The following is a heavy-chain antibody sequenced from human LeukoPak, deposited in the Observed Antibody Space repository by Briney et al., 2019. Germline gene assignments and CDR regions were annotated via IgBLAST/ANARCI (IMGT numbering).Heavy chain of an antibody. J-gene: IGHJ4*02. D-gene: IGHD6-19*01. Sequence: GGSLRLSCAVSGLTFSTYSMTWVRQGPGKGLEWVSSIYNSGAKIFYADSVKGRFTISRDNSKNMLCLQMNSLRVEDTAVYYCAKDVAPDSGWDLDYWGQGILVTVSS. CDR1: GLTFSTYS. CDR3: AKDVAPDSGWDLDY. CDR2: IYNSGAKI. V-gene: IGHV3-23*01.